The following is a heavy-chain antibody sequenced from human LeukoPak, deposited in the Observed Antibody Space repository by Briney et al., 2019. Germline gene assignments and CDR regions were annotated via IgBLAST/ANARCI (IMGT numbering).Heavy chain of an antibody. CDR2: IIPIFGTA. CDR1: GGTFSSYA. D-gene: IGHD3-3*02. Sequence: ASVKVSCKASGGTFSSYAISWVRQAPGQGLEWMGGIIPIFGTANYAQKFQGRATITADESTSTAYMELSSLRSEDTAVYYCARAFYPGYYSYMAVWGKGTTVTVSS. J-gene: IGHJ6*03. V-gene: IGHV1-69*13. CDR3: ARAFYPGYYSYMAV.